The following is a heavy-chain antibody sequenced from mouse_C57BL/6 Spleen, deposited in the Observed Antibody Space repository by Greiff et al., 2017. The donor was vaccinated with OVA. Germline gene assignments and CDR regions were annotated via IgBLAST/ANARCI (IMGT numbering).Heavy chain of an antibody. V-gene: IGHV1-69*01. J-gene: IGHJ2*01. D-gene: IGHD2-5*01. CDR3: ARSRDSNFDY. Sequence: QVQLQQPGAELVMPGASVKLSCKASGYTFTSYWMHWVKQRPGQGLEWIGEIDPSDSYPNYNQKFKGKSTLTVDKSSSTAYMRLSSLTSENSAVYYCARSRDSNFDYWGQGTTLTVSS. CDR1: GYTFTSYW. CDR2: IDPSDSYP.